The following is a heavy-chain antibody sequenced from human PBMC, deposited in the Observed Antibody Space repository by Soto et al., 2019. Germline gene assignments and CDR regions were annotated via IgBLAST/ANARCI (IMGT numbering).Heavy chain of an antibody. D-gene: IGHD3-22*01. CDR3: AGAVMWSSGYLFDC. Sequence: EVQLVESGGGLVQPGGSLRLSCAASGFTFSSYSMNWVRQAPGKGLEWVSYISSSSSTIYYADSVKGRFTISRDNAKNSRYLQMNSLRDEATAVYYCAGAVMWSSGYLFDCWGQGTMVTVSS. CDR1: GFTFSSYS. J-gene: IGHJ4*02. V-gene: IGHV3-48*02. CDR2: ISSSSSTI.